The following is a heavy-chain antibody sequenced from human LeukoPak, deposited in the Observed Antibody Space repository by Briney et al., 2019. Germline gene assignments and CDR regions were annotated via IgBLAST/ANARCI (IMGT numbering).Heavy chain of an antibody. V-gene: IGHV3-21*04. CDR1: GFTFSSYA. D-gene: IGHD6-13*01. Sequence: PGGSLRLSCAASGFTFSSYAMGWVRQAPGRGLEWVSYITGTSIHTDYADSVKGRFTISRDNAKNSLYPQMNSLRAEDTAVYYCARVGVPGIYYFDVWGQGSLVTVSS. CDR3: ARVGVPGIYYFDV. J-gene: IGHJ4*02. CDR2: ITGTSIHT.